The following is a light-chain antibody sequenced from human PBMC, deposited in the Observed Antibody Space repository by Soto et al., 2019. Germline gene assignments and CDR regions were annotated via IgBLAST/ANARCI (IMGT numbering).Light chain of an antibody. CDR1: NSDVGAYNY. V-gene: IGLV2-14*03. CDR2: DVS. J-gene: IGLJ3*02. Sequence: QSVLTQPASVSGSPGQSITISCAGSNSDVGAYNYVSWYQQHPGKAPQLIIFDVSNRPSGVSDRFSASKSGNTASLTISGLQAEDEDDYYCSSFTTSTTLVFGGGTKLTVL. CDR3: SSFTTSTTLV.